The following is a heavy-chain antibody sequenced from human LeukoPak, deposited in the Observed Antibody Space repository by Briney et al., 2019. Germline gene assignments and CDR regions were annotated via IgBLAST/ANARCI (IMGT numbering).Heavy chain of an antibody. Sequence: SQTLSLTCAVSGGSISSGGYSWSWIRQPPGKGLEWNGYIYHSGSTYYNPSLKSRVTISVDRSKNQFSLKLSSVTAADTAVYYCARGYSNYASLFFDYWGQGTLVTVSS. V-gene: IGHV4-30-2*01. CDR2: IYHSGST. J-gene: IGHJ4*02. CDR3: ARGYSNYASLFFDY. D-gene: IGHD4-11*01. CDR1: GGSISSGGYS.